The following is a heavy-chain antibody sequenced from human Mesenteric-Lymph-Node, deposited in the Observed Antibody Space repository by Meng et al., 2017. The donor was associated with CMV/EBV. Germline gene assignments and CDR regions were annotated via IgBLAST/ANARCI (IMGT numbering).Heavy chain of an antibody. J-gene: IGHJ6*02. CDR1: GFTVSSNY. V-gene: IGHV3-66*02. D-gene: IGHD2-2*01. CDR2: IYSGGNT. Sequence: GGSLRLSCEASGFTVSSNYMSWVRQAPGKGLEWVSVIYSGGNTYYADSVKGRFTISRDNSKNTLYLQMNSLRAEDTAVYYCARDAIYYYGMDVWGQGTTVTVSS. CDR3: ARDAIYYYGMDV.